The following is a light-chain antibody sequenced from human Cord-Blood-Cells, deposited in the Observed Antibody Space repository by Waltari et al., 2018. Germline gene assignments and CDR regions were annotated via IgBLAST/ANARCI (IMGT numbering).Light chain of an antibody. Sequence: QSALPQPPSASGSPGQSVTISCTGTSSDVGGYNSVSWYQQHPGKAPKLMIYEVSKRPSGVPDRFSGSKSGNTASLTVSGLQAEDEADYYCSSYAGSNNLFGGGTKLTVL. CDR1: SSDVGGYNS. J-gene: IGLJ3*02. CDR3: SSYAGSNNL. CDR2: EVS. V-gene: IGLV2-8*01.